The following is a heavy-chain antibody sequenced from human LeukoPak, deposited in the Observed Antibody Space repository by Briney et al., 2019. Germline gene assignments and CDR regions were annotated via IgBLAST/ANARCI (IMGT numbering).Heavy chain of an antibody. CDR1: GFTFSSYW. Sequence: GGSLRLSCAASGFTFSSYWMSWVRQAPGKGLEWVSVIYSGGSTYYADSVKGRFTISRDNSKNTLYLQMNSLRAEDTAVYYCARDKGSWLLYWGQGTLVTVSS. CDR3: ARDKGSWLLY. D-gene: IGHD6-13*01. V-gene: IGHV3-66*01. CDR2: IYSGGST. J-gene: IGHJ4*02.